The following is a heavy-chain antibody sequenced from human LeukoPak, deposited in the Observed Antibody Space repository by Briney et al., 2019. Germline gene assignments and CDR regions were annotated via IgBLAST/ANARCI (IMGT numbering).Heavy chain of an antibody. Sequence: GGSLRLSCAASGFTFSSYAMSWVRQAPGKGLEWVSAISGSGGSTYYADSVKGRFTISRDNSKNTLYLQMNSLRAEDTAVYYCAKLDFWRGWGDGYYFDYWGQGTLVTVSS. CDR3: AKLDFWRGWGDGYYFDY. CDR1: GFTFSSYA. V-gene: IGHV3-23*01. CDR2: ISGSGGST. D-gene: IGHD3-3*01. J-gene: IGHJ4*02.